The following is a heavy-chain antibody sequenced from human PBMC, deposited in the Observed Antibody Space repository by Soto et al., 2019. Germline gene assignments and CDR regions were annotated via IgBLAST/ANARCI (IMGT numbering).Heavy chain of an antibody. D-gene: IGHD1-7*01. CDR2: INAGNGNT. Sequence: QVQLVQSGAEEKKPGASVKVSCKASGYTFTTYAMHWVRQAPGQSLEWMGWINAGNGNTKYSQKFQGRVTITSDTSASTAHMELSSLRSEDTAVYYCARGGTGTTSYYYYGMDVWGQGTTVTVSS. V-gene: IGHV1-3*05. CDR1: GYTFTTYA. J-gene: IGHJ6*02. CDR3: ARGGTGTTSYYYYGMDV.